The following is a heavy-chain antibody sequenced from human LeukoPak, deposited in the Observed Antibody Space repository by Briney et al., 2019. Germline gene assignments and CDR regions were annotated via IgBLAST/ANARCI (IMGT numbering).Heavy chain of an antibody. V-gene: IGHV3-7*03. J-gene: IGHJ4*02. CDR1: GFTFTTFW. CDR3: AKDKWHCSGGSCPYYFDY. CDR2: ISPDGRDK. D-gene: IGHD2-15*01. Sequence: GGSLRLSCAASGFTFTTFWMTWVRQAPGKGLEWVANISPDGRDKYYVDSVKGRFTISRDNSKNTLYLQMNSLRAEDTALYYCAKDKWHCSGGSCPYYFDYWGQGTLVTVSS.